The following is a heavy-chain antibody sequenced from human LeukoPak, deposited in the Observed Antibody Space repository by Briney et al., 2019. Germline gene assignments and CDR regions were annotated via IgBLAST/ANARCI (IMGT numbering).Heavy chain of an antibody. CDR1: GYTFTDYY. D-gene: IGHD3-22*01. Sequence: ASVKVSCKASGYTFTDYYMNWVRQAPGQGLEWMGWINPNSGGTNYAQKFQGRVTMTRDTSISTAYMELSRLRSDDTAVYYCASGDSSGYYPFDYWGQGTLVTVSS. CDR2: INPNSGGT. CDR3: ASGDSSGYYPFDY. V-gene: IGHV1-2*02. J-gene: IGHJ4*02.